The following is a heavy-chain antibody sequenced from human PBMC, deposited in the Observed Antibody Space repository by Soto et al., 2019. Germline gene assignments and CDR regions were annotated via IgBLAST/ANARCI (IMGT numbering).Heavy chain of an antibody. CDR3: AKVTYSGSSPYYFDY. CDR2: ISGSGGST. CDR1: GFTFSSYA. D-gene: IGHD1-26*01. V-gene: IGHV3-23*01. J-gene: IGHJ4*02. Sequence: GGSLRLSCAASGFTFSSYAMSWVRQAPGKGLEWVSAISGSGGSTYYADSVKGRFTISRDNSKNTLYLQMNSLRAEDTAVYYCAKVTYSGSSPYYFDYWGQGTLVTVSS.